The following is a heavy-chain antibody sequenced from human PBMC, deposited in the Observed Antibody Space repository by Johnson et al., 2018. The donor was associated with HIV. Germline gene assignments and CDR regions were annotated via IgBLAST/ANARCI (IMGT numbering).Heavy chain of an antibody. J-gene: IGHJ3*02. V-gene: IGHV3-66*01. CDR2: LSSGGDT. CDR1: GLSVSNNY. CDR3: ARSLAAAGLYDAFDI. Sequence: VQLVESGGGLVQPGGSLRLSCAASGLSVSNNYMTWVRQAPGKGLEWVSVLSSGGDTWYAGSVTGRFPISRDNSKNTLYLQMNSLKAADTAFYYCARSLAAAGLYDAFDIWGQGTMVTVSS. D-gene: IGHD6-13*01.